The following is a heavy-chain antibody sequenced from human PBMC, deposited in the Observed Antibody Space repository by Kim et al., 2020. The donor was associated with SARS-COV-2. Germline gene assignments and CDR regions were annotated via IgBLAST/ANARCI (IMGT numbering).Heavy chain of an antibody. V-gene: IGHV5-51*01. Sequence: GESLKISCKGSGYSFTSYWIGWVRQMPGKGLEWMGIIYPGDSDTRYSPSFQGQVTISADKSISTAYLQWSSLKASDTAMYYCARLWGSSGWYDLGSYFDYWGQGTLVTVSS. D-gene: IGHD6-19*01. CDR1: GYSFTSYW. J-gene: IGHJ4*02. CDR2: IYPGDSDT. CDR3: ARLWGSSGWYDLGSYFDY.